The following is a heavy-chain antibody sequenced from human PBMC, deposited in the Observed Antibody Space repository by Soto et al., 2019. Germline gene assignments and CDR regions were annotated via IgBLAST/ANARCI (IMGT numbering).Heavy chain of an antibody. J-gene: IGHJ4*02. CDR2: INDNDENI. CDR3: ARGARESYYFDS. Sequence: LRRACAASGFTFSIYEMNCVRQAPGKGLEWVSNINDNDENIYYAHSVEGRFTISTDNMKNSLFLQMSSLRAADTAVYYCARGARESYYFDSWGQGTLVTVSS. CDR1: GFTFSIYE. D-gene: IGHD1-26*01. V-gene: IGHV3-48*03.